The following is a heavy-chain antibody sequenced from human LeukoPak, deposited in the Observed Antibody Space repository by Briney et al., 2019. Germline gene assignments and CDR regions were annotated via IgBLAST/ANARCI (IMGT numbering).Heavy chain of an antibody. J-gene: IGHJ5*02. D-gene: IGHD3-9*01. Sequence: SETLSLTCTVSGGSISSSSYYWSWIRQPPGKGLEWIGEINHSGSTNYNPSLKSRVTISVDTSKNQFSLKLSSVTAADTAVYYCARGRPLLDWLLYWVWFDPWGQGTLVTVSS. V-gene: IGHV4-39*07. CDR3: ARGRPLLDWLLYWVWFDP. CDR1: GGSISSSSYY. CDR2: INHSGST.